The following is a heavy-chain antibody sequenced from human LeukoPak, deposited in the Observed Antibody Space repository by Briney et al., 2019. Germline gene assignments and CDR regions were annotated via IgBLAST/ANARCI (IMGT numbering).Heavy chain of an antibody. Sequence: PGGSLRLSCAASGFTFSNAWMSWVRQAPGKGLEWVGRIKSKTDGGTTDYAAPVKGRFTISRDDSKNTLYLQMNSLKTEDTAVYYCTTAPPGDDDFDYWGQGTLVTVSS. D-gene: IGHD7-27*01. J-gene: IGHJ4*02. V-gene: IGHV3-15*01. CDR1: GFTFSNAW. CDR3: TTAPPGDDDFDY. CDR2: IKSKTDGGTT.